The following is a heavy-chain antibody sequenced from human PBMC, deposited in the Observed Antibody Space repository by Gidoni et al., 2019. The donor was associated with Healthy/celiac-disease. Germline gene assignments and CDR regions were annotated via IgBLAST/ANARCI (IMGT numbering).Heavy chain of an antibody. V-gene: IGHV3-33*01. CDR1: GFTFSSYG. J-gene: IGHJ4*02. Sequence: QVQLVESGGGVVQPGRSLRLSCAASGFTFSSYGMHWVRQAPGKGRVLVAVIWYDGSNKYYADSVKGRFTISRDNSKNTLYLQMNSLRAEDTAVYYCARDEQWLVRGLVDYWGQGTLVTVSS. CDR2: IWYDGSNK. D-gene: IGHD6-19*01. CDR3: ARDEQWLVRGLVDY.